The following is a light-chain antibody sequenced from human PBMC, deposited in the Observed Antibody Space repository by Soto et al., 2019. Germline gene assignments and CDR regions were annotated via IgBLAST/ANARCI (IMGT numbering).Light chain of an antibody. CDR1: SSDVGGYNY. CDR3: CSYAGSYTYV. J-gene: IGLJ1*01. CDR2: DVS. V-gene: IGLV2-11*01. Sequence: SALTQPRSVSGSPGQSVTISCTGTSSDVGGYNYVSWYQQHPGKAPKLMIYDVSKRPSGVPDRFSGSKSGNTASPTISGLQAEDEADYYCCSYAGSYTYVFGTGTRSPS.